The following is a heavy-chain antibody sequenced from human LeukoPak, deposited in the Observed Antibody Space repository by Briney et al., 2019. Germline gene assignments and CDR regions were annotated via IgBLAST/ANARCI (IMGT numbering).Heavy chain of an antibody. Sequence: GGSLRLSCAASGFIFSSNWMHWVRQAPGKGLVWVSRVNSDGSGTSYADSVKGRFTISRDNAKNTLYLQMYSLRAEDTAVYFCAREDGYCSGGNCYSYFDSWGQGTLVTVSS. CDR2: VNSDGSGT. CDR3: AREDGYCSGGNCYSYFDS. D-gene: IGHD2-15*01. CDR1: GFIFSSNW. V-gene: IGHV3-74*01. J-gene: IGHJ4*02.